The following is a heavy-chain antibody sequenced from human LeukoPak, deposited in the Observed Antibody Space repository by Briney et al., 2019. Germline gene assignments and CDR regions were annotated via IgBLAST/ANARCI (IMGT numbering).Heavy chain of an antibody. CDR1: GFIFSSFG. D-gene: IGHD2-15*01. V-gene: IGHV3-30*02. J-gene: IGHJ6*03. CDR3: AKQMVERPHYYYMDV. Sequence: GGSLRLSCAASGFIFSSFGMHWVRQAPGKGLEWVAFIQDDESNKFYSDSVKGRFTISRDNSKNTLFLQMNSLRPEDTALYYCAKQMVERPHYYYMDVWGKGTTVTVSS. CDR2: IQDDESNK.